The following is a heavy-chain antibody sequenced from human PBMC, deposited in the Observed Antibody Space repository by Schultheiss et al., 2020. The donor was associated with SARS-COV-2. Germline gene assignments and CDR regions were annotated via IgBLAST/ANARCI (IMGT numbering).Heavy chain of an antibody. D-gene: IGHD6-19*01. CDR1: GGTFSSYA. CDR3: ARGLTFSLYSSGWRQAGNDY. V-gene: IGHV1-69*06. CDR2: IIPIFGST. Sequence: SVKVSCKASGGTFSSYAVSWVRQAPGQGLEWMGGIIPIFGSTNYAQKFQGRVTITADKSTSTAYMELSSLRVEDTAVYFCARGLTFSLYSSGWRQAGNDYWGQGILVTVSS. J-gene: IGHJ4*02.